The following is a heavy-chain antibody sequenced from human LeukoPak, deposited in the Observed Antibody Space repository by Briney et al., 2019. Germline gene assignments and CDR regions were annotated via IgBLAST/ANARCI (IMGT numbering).Heavy chain of an antibody. J-gene: IGHJ6*02. Sequence: SETLSLTCTVSGGSISSGGYYWSWIRQHPGKGLEWIGYIYYSGSTYYNPSLKSRVTISVDTSKNQFSLKLSSVTAADTAVYYCARVAEDIVIEGAYGMDVWGQGTTVTVSS. V-gene: IGHV4-31*03. D-gene: IGHD2-2*01. CDR2: IYYSGST. CDR1: GGSISSGGYY. CDR3: ARVAEDIVIEGAYGMDV.